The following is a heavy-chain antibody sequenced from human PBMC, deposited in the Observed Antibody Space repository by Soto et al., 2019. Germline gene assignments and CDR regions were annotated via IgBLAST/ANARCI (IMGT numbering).Heavy chain of an antibody. CDR3: ARLGPYGSESYSFRYNWFDP. D-gene: IGHD3-10*01. J-gene: IGHJ5*02. CDR1: GFTVSSSH. V-gene: IGHV3-53*01. CDR2: IYSGGSS. Sequence: GSLRLSCTTSGFTVSSSHMTWVRQAPGKGLEWVSVIYSGGSSYYAVSVQGRFTISRDNSKNTVYLQMNSLRGEDTAMYYCARLGPYGSESYSFRYNWFDPWGQGTLVTVSS.